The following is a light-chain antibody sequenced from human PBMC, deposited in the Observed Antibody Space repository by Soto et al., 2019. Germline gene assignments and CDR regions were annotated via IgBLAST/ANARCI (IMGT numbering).Light chain of an antibody. V-gene: IGKV3-20*01. J-gene: IGKJ1*01. Sequence: EIVLTQSSGTLSLSPGERATLSYRASQSVSNNYLAWFQQKPGQAPRLLIYVASSRATGIPDRFSGSGSGTAFTLTISRLEPEDSAVYYCHEYGSSSRTFGQGTKVEI. CDR3: HEYGSSSRT. CDR2: VAS. CDR1: QSVSNNY.